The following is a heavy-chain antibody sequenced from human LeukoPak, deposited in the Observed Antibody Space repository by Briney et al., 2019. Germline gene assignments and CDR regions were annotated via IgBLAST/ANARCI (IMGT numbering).Heavy chain of an antibody. Sequence: SEALSLTCAVYGGSFSGYYWSWVRQPPGKGLEWIGEINHSGRTNYNPSLKSRLTISVDTSKNQFSLKLSSVTAADTAVYYCARGDLKSGSNWGQGTLVTVSS. CDR2: INHSGRT. D-gene: IGHD3-3*01. J-gene: IGHJ4*02. V-gene: IGHV4-34*01. CDR3: ARGDLKSGSN. CDR1: GGSFSGYY.